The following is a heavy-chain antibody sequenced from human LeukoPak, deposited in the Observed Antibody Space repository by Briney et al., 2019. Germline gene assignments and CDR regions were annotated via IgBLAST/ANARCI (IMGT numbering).Heavy chain of an antibody. CDR1: GFTFSNYA. D-gene: IGHD4-17*01. V-gene: IGHV3-23*01. CDR2: ISGVGP. Sequence: PGASLRLSCAASGFTFSNYALTWVRQAPGRGLEWVSSISGVGPYYADSVKGRFSISRDNYKNTLYLQMSSLRAEDTAVYYCARDPNGDYVGAFDFQRWGQGTLVTVSS. J-gene: IGHJ1*01. CDR3: ARDPNGDYVGAFDFQR.